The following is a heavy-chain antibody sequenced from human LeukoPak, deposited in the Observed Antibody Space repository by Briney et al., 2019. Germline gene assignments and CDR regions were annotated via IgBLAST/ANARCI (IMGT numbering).Heavy chain of an antibody. J-gene: IGHJ4*02. V-gene: IGHV3-48*04. Sequence: GGSLRLSCAASGFTFSSYSMNWVRQAPGKGLEWVSYISSSSSTIYYADSVKGRFTISRDNAKNSLYLQMNSLRAEDTALYYCAKDGYYYDSSGMFDYWGQGTLVTVSS. CDR2: ISSSSSTI. D-gene: IGHD3-22*01. CDR1: GFTFSSYS. CDR3: AKDGYYYDSSGMFDY.